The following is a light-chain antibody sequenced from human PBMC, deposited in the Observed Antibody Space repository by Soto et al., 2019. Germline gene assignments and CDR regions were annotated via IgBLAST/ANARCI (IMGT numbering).Light chain of an antibody. Sequence: EIVLTQSPGTLSLSPGGRATLSCRASQSLTSSYLAWYQQKPGQAPRLLIYVASNRATGIPDRFSGSGSGTDFTLTISRLEPEDFAVYYCQQCGGSPMYTFGQGTKLEIK. CDR2: VAS. CDR1: QSLTSSY. V-gene: IGKV3-20*01. J-gene: IGKJ2*01. CDR3: QQCGGSPMYT.